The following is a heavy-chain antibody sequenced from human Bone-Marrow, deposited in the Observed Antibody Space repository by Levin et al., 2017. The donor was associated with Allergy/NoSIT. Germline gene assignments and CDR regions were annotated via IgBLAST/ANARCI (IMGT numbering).Heavy chain of an antibody. Sequence: GESLKISCTASGFTFSSHWMHWVRQAPGKGLVWVSRINGDGSSTSYADSVKGRFTISRDNAKNTLFLQMKSLRVDDAATYYCTRERGAEAIYNWFDPWGPGTLVTVSA. V-gene: IGHV3-74*01. J-gene: IGHJ5*02. CDR1: GFTFSSHW. CDR3: TRERGAEAIYNWFDP. D-gene: IGHD3-10*01. CDR2: INGDGSST.